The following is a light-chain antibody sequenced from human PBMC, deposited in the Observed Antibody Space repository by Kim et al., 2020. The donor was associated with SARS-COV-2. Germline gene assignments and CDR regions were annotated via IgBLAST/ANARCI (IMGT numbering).Light chain of an antibody. CDR2: AIN. J-gene: IGLJ2*01. CDR1: SSDVNSHNY. Sequence: GQSITISCTGTSSDVNSHNYVSWYKQYPGKAPKLIICAINKRPSGVSYRFAASKSGNTASLTISGLQAEDEADYYCSSYTSIKFVVFGGGTRLTVL. CDR3: SSYTSIKFVV. V-gene: IGLV2-14*03.